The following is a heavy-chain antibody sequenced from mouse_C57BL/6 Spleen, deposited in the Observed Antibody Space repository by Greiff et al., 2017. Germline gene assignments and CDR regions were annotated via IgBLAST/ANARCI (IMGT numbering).Heavy chain of an antibody. CDR2: INYDGSST. CDR1: GFTFSDYY. V-gene: IGHV5-16*01. D-gene: IGHD1-1*01. Sequence: DVMLVESEGGLVQPGSSMKLSCTASGFTFSDYYMAWVRQVPEKGLEWVANINYDGSSTYYLDSLKSRFIISRDNAKNILYLQMSSLKSEDTATYYCARAYYYGSSYYFDYWGQGTTLTVSS. J-gene: IGHJ2*01. CDR3: ARAYYYGSSYYFDY.